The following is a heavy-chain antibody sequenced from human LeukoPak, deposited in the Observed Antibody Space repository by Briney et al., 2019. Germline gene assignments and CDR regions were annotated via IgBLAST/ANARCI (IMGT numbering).Heavy chain of an antibody. CDR2: ISAYNGNT. CDR3: AKRRGSGYDLDY. CDR1: GYTFTSYG. J-gene: IGHJ4*02. Sequence: SVKVSCKASGYTFTSYGISWVRQAPGQGLEWMGWISAYNGNTNYAQKLQGRVTMTTDTSTSTVYMELSSLRSEDTAVYYCAKRRGSGYDLDYWGQGTLVTVSS. V-gene: IGHV1-18*01. D-gene: IGHD5-12*01.